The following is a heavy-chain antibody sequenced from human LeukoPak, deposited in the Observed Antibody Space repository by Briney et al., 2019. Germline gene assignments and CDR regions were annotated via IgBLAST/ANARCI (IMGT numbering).Heavy chain of an antibody. CDR1: GGSVNKGPHY. V-gene: IGHV4-39*01. CDR3: ARHEGSYFDKSGYTFEY. Sequence: ETSETLSLTCTVSGGSVNKGPHYWGWIRRPPGKGLEWIGSILYSGNTYYNASLKSRVTISVDTSKNQFSLRLSSVTAADRAVYYCARHEGSYFDKSGYTFEYWGQGIVVTVSS. CDR2: ILYSGNT. J-gene: IGHJ4*02. D-gene: IGHD3-22*01.